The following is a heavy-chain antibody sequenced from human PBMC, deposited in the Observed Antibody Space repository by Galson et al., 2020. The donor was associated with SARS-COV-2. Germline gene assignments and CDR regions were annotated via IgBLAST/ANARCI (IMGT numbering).Heavy chain of an antibody. CDR1: GFSLTATGVG. CDR3: ALALIFLGNNVYYARDV. Sequence: SGPTLVKPTQTLTLTCSFSGFSLTATGVGVGWIRQPPGKALEWLAVTYWNDNNHYSPSLRGRLTITKDTSENQVVLTMTNVDPVDTATYYCALALIFLGNNVYYARDVWGQGTTVTVSS. J-gene: IGHJ6*02. V-gene: IGHV2-5*01. D-gene: IGHD1-1*01. CDR2: TYWNDNN.